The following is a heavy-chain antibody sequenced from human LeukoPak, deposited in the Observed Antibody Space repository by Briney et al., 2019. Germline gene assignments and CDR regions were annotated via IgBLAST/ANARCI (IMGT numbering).Heavy chain of an antibody. D-gene: IGHD6-19*01. CDR2: ISYDGGNK. CDR1: GFTFSTYG. V-gene: IGHV3-30*19. J-gene: IGHJ4*02. Sequence: GGSLRLSCAASGFTFSTYGMHWVRQAPGKGLEWVAVISYDGGNKDYADSMKGRFTISRDNSKNTLDLQMNSLRAEDTAVYYCAREAPTSGLYYFDYWGQGNLVTVSS. CDR3: AREAPTSGLYYFDY.